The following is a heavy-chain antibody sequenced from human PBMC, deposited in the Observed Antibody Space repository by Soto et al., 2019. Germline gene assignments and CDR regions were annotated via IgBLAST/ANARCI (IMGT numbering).Heavy chain of an antibody. CDR2: ISWNSGSI. CDR3: AKDRGAAASRTYYYYGMDV. D-gene: IGHD6-13*01. J-gene: IGHJ6*02. V-gene: IGHV3-9*01. Sequence: GGSLRLSCAAPGFTFDDYAMHWVRQAPGKGLEWVSGISWNSGSIGYADSVKGRFTISRDNAKNSLYLQMNSLRAEDTALYYCAKDRGAAASRTYYYYGMDVWGQGTTVTVSS. CDR1: GFTFDDYA.